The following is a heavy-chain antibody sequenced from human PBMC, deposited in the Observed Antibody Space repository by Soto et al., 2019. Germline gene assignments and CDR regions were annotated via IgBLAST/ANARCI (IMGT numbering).Heavy chain of an antibody. CDR3: ARPQNDILTDSYTNYFDS. CDR1: CYTFTNYG. D-gene: IGHD3-9*01. Sequence: ASVKVSCKASCYTFTNYGLTWARQGPGQGPEWVGWISAYNGNTHYAQKLQGRVAMTTDTSTSTAYMELRSLSSDDTAVYYCARPQNDILTDSYTNYFDSWGQGTPVTVSS. J-gene: IGHJ4*02. V-gene: IGHV1-18*01. CDR2: ISAYNGNT.